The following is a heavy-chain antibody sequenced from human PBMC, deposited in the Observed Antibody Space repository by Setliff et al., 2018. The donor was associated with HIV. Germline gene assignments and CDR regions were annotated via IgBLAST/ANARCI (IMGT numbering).Heavy chain of an antibody. D-gene: IGHD3-16*01. J-gene: IGHJ5*02. Sequence: SETLSLTCTVSGGSISSGGYYWSWIRQHPGKGLEWIGYIYYSGSTYYNPSLKSRVTISVDTSKNQFSLKQSSVTAADTAVYYCARNFYVWGSYKFDPWGQGTLVTVSS. V-gene: IGHV4-31*03. CDR3: ARNFYVWGSYKFDP. CDR2: IYYSGST. CDR1: GGSISSGGYY.